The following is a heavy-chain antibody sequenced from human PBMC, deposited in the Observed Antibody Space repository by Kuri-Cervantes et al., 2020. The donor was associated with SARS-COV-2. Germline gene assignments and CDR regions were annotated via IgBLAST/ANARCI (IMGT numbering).Heavy chain of an antibody. J-gene: IGHJ4*02. CDR3: SRDLHRSEYQLDY. CDR2: FDPEQREI. D-gene: IGHD2-2*01. V-gene: IGHV1-18*01. CDR1: GYTFTSYG. Sequence: ASVKVSCKASGYTFTSYGISWVRQAPGQGLEWMGGFDPEQREIIYAQKLQGRVTMNTDNSTSKAYMELRSLRCDDSAVYYCSRDLHRSEYQLDYWGQGTLVTVSS.